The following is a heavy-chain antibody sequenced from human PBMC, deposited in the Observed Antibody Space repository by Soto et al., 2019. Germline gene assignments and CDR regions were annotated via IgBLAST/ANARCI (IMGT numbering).Heavy chain of an antibody. V-gene: IGHV4-30-2*01. J-gene: IGHJ3*02. CDR2: ISSVGYM. CDR3: AKDWATRRGAFDI. D-gene: IGHD3-16*01. Sequence: QLQLQESGSGLVKTSQTLSLTCAVSGGSISGGAYSWGWIRQPPGKRLAWIGYISSVGYMYVNPSFTGRVRMSEAKANNQISLRLDSMTAADTAIYFCAKDWATRRGAFDIWGRGTMVTVSS. CDR1: GGSISGGAYS.